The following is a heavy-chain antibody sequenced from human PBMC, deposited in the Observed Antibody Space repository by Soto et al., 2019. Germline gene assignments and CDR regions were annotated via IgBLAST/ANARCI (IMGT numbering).Heavy chain of an antibody. CDR1: GFTFSSYA. D-gene: IGHD4-17*01. CDR2: ISGSGGST. Sequence: GGSLRLSCAASGFTFSSYAMSWVRQAPGKGLEWVSAISGSGGSTYYADSVKGRFTISRDNSKNTLYLQMNSLRAEDTAVYFCAKAPYGDYGYYYYYYMDVWGKGTTVTVSS. J-gene: IGHJ6*03. V-gene: IGHV3-23*01. CDR3: AKAPYGDYGYYYYYYMDV.